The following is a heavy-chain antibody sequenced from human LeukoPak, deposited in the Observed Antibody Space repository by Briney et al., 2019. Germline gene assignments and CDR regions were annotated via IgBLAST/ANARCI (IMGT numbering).Heavy chain of an antibody. J-gene: IGHJ4*02. V-gene: IGHV3-30*04. CDR2: ISYDGSNK. Sequence: GGSLRLSCAASGFTFSSYAMHWVRQAPGKGLEWVAVISYDGSNKYYADSVKGRFTISRDNSKNTLYLQMNSLRAEDTAVYYRARIAVFPPGYWGQGTLVTVSS. CDR3: ARIAVFPPGY. CDR1: GFTFSSYA. D-gene: IGHD1-14*01.